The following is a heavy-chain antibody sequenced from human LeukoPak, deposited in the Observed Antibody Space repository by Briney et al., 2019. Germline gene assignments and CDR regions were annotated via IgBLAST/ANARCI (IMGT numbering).Heavy chain of an antibody. D-gene: IGHD3-10*01. Sequence: PSETLSLTCAVYGGSFSGYYWSWIRQPPGKGLEWIGEINHSGSTNYNPSLKSRVTISVDTSKNQFSLKLSSVTAADTAVYYCARAGGSGSYLWKTPLYFDYWGQGTLVTVSS. J-gene: IGHJ4*02. CDR3: ARAGGSGSYLWKTPLYFDY. V-gene: IGHV4-34*01. CDR2: INHSGST. CDR1: GGSFSGYY.